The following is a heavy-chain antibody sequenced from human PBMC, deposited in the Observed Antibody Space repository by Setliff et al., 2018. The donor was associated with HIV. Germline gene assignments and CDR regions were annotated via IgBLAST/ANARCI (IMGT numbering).Heavy chain of an antibody. D-gene: IGHD4-17*01. J-gene: IGHJ4*02. CDR2: INWSGGST. Sequence: GGSLRLSCTGSGFTFDVSGMTWVRQAPGKGLEWVSSINWSGGSTGYADSVKGRFTISRDNAKNSLYLQMDSLRAEDTALYYCARAVVAYGDLYYFDYWGQGTLVTVSS. V-gene: IGHV3-20*04. CDR3: ARAVVAYGDLYYFDY. CDR1: GFTFDVSG.